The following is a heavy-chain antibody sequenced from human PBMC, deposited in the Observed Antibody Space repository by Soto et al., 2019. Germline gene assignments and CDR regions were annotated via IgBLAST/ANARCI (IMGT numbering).Heavy chain of an antibody. D-gene: IGHD6-13*01. CDR2: IYHSGST. Sequence: PSETLSLTCAVSGGSISSGGYSWSWIRQPPGKGLEWIGYIYHSGSTYYNPSFKSQVTISVDRSKNQFSLKLSSVTAADTAVYYCAIWYRENYFDYWGQGTLVTVS. CDR3: AIWYRENYFDY. V-gene: IGHV4-30-2*01. J-gene: IGHJ4*02. CDR1: GGSISSGGYS.